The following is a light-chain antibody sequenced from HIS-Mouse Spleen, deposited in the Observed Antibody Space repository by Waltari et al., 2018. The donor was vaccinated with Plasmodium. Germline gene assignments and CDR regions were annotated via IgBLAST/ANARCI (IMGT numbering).Light chain of an antibody. CDR3: QVWDSSSDHPV. CDR1: NIGSKS. Sequence: SYVLTQPPSVSVAPGQTARITCGGHNIGSKSVHWYQQKPGQAPCVVVYDDSDRPSGSPERFSGSNSGNTATLTISRVEAGDEADYYCQVWDSSSDHPVFGGGTKLTVL. CDR2: DDS. V-gene: IGLV3-21*02. J-gene: IGLJ2*01.